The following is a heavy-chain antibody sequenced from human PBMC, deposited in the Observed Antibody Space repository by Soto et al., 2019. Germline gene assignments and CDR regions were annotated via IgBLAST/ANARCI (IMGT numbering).Heavy chain of an antibody. Sequence: PSETLSLTCTVSGGSVSSGSYYWSWIRQPPGKGLEWIGYIYYSGSTNYNPSLKSRVTISVDTSKNRFSLKLSSVTAADTAVYYCARASSYDSSGPFDYWGQGTLVTVSS. V-gene: IGHV4-61*01. CDR2: IYYSGST. CDR3: ARASSYDSSGPFDY. J-gene: IGHJ4*02. CDR1: GGSVSSGSYY. D-gene: IGHD3-22*01.